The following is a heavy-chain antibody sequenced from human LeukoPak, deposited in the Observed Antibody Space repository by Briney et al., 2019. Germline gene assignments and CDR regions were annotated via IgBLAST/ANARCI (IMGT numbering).Heavy chain of an antibody. D-gene: IGHD6-13*01. CDR1: GFTFSDYY. Sequence: GGSLRLSCAASGFTFSDYYMSWIRQAPGKGLEWVSYISSSGSPIYYADSVKGRFTISWDNAKNSLYLQMNSLRAEDTAVYYCARDRGSSWYSDAFDIWGQGTMVTVSS. CDR3: ARDRGSSWYSDAFDI. V-gene: IGHV3-11*04. J-gene: IGHJ3*02. CDR2: ISSSGSPI.